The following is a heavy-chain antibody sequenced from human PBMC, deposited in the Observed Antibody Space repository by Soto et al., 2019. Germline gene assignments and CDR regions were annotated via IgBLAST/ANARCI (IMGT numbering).Heavy chain of an antibody. CDR3: ARSHYYDSSGYVRYYYYYGMDV. CDR2: IYYSGST. D-gene: IGHD3-22*01. Sequence: PSETLSLTCTVSGGSISSGGYYWSWIRQHPGKGLEWIGYIYYSGSTYYNPSLKGRVTISVDTSKNQFSLKLSSVTAADTAVYYCARSHYYDSSGYVRYYYYYGMDVWGQGTTVTVSS. V-gene: IGHV4-31*03. CDR1: GGSISSGGYY. J-gene: IGHJ6*02.